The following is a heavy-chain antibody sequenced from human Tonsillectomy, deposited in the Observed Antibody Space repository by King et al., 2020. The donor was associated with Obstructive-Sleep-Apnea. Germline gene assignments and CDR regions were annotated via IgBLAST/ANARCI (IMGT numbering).Heavy chain of an antibody. V-gene: IGHV4-59*01. CDR2: IYYSGST. CDR1: YGSISSYY. D-gene: IGHD5-18*01. CDR3: VSLRGYSYGLGGYFDY. Sequence: QLQESGPGLVKPSETLSLTCTVSYGSISSYYWSWIRQPPGKGLEWIGDIYYSGSTNYNPSLKIRVTISVDTSKNQFSLKLSSVTAADTAVYYCVSLRGYSYGLGGYFDYWGQGTLVTVSS. J-gene: IGHJ4*02.